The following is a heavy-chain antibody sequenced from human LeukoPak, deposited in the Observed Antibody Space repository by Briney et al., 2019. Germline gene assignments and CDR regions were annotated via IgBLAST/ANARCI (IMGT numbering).Heavy chain of an antibody. CDR3: AKVTPSSGWYRDAFDI. J-gene: IGHJ3*02. Sequence: GGSLRLSCAASGFTFSSYAMSWVRQAPGKGLEWVSAISGSGGSTYYADSVKGRFTISRDNSKNTLYLQMNSLRAEDTAVYYCAKVTPSSGWYRDAFDIWGQGTMVTVSS. D-gene: IGHD6-19*01. V-gene: IGHV3-23*01. CDR2: ISGSGGST. CDR1: GFTFSSYA.